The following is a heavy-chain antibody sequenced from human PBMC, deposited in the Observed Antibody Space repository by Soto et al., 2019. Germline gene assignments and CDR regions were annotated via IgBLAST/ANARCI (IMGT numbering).Heavy chain of an antibody. D-gene: IGHD6-19*01. CDR3: ARQEAGTDY. CDR1: GFTFSTYG. CDR2: ISFDGSET. Sequence: SLRLSCAAAGFTFSTYGMNWVRQAPGKGPEWVAIISFDGSETHYADSVKGRFTISRDNSRSTLYLQMNSLIVEDTAVYYCARQEAGTDYWGQGTLVTVSS. V-gene: IGHV3-30*03. J-gene: IGHJ4*02.